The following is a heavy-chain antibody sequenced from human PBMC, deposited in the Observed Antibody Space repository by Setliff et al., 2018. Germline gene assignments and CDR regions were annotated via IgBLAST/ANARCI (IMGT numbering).Heavy chain of an antibody. Sequence: GESLKISCKASGYTFTSNWIAWVRQMPGKGLEWMGLVFPSDSDTRYSPSFRGQVTISADKSTRTAYLQWNRLKASDTAIYYCARTLRYGGYLLAYWGQGTLVTVSS. CDR3: ARTLRYGGYLLAY. CDR2: VFPSDSDT. D-gene: IGHD5-12*01. CDR1: GYTFTSNW. V-gene: IGHV5-51*01. J-gene: IGHJ4*02.